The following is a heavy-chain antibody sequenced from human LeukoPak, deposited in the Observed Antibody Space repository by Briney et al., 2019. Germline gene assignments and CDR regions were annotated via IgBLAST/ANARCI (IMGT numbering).Heavy chain of an antibody. V-gene: IGHV4-39*01. CDR1: GGSISSSSYY. Sequence: SETLSLTCTVSGGSISSSSYYWGWIRQHPGTGLEWIGSIYYSASTYYNPSLKSRVNISVDTSKNQFSLKLSSVTAADTAVYYCARTKEYYFDYWGQGTLVTVSS. CDR3: ARTKEYYFDY. CDR2: IYYSAST. J-gene: IGHJ4*02.